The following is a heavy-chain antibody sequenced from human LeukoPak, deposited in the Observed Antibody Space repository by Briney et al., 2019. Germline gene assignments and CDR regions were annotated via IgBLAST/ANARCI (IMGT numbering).Heavy chain of an antibody. Sequence: SETLSLTCAVYGGSFSGYYWSWIRQPPGKGLEWIGEINHSGSTNYNPSLKSRVTISVDTSKNQFSLKLSSVTAADTAVYYCARDLYYDSSGYLHNWGQGTLVTVSS. CDR3: ARDLYYDSSGYLHN. V-gene: IGHV4-34*01. J-gene: IGHJ4*02. D-gene: IGHD3-22*01. CDR2: INHSGST. CDR1: GGSFSGYY.